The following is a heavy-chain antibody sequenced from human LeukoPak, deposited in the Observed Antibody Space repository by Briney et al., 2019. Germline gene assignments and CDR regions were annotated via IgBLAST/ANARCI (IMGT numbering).Heavy chain of an antibody. J-gene: IGHJ4*02. V-gene: IGHV3-21*01. CDR1: GFIFSPYS. CDR3: ARGGTGSRESLIAY. Sequence: GGSLRLSCAASGFIFSPYSMNWVRQAPGKGLEWVSSISSSSSSIYYADSVKGRFTISRDNARNSLYLQMNSLRAEDTAVYYCARGGTGSRESLIAYWGQGTPVTVSS. CDR2: ISSSSSSI. D-gene: IGHD3-16*01.